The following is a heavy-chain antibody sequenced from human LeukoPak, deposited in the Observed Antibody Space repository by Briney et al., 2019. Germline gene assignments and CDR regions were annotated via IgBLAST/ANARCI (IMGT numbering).Heavy chain of an antibody. Sequence: SETLSLTCTVSGGSISSYYWSWIRQPPGKGLEWIGYIYYSGSTNYNPSLKSRVTISVDTSKNQFSLKLSSVTAADTAVYYCAREVVPAATWRSPLRGWFDPWGQGTLVTVSS. J-gene: IGHJ5*02. CDR3: AREVVPAATWRSPLRGWFDP. CDR1: GGSISSYY. D-gene: IGHD2-2*01. V-gene: IGHV4-59*01. CDR2: IYYSGST.